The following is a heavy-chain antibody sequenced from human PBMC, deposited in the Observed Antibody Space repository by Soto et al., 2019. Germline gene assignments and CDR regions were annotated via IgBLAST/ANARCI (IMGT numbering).Heavy chain of an antibody. V-gene: IGHV3-7*01. CDR2: INQDGSEK. J-gene: IGHJ4*02. CDR1: GFTFSSW. D-gene: IGHD1-1*01. CDR3: AAQRALDY. Sequence: SLRLSCAASGFTFSSWLSWVRQAPGKGLEWVANINQDGSEKYYVDSVRGRFTISRDNAKNSLYLQMNNLRAEDTAVYYCAAQRALDYWGQGTLVTVSS.